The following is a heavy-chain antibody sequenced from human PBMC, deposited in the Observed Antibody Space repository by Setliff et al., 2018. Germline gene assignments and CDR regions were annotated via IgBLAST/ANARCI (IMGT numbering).Heavy chain of an antibody. CDR3: ARQAVAGNDAFDI. V-gene: IGHV5-51*01. Sequence: GEPLKISCKGSGYSFTSYWIGWVRQMPGKGLEWMGIIYPGDSDTRYSPSFQGQVTISADKSISTAYLQWSSLKASVTAMYYCARQAVAGNDAFDIWGQGTMVTVSS. J-gene: IGHJ3*02. D-gene: IGHD6-19*01. CDR1: GYSFTSYW. CDR2: IYPGDSDT.